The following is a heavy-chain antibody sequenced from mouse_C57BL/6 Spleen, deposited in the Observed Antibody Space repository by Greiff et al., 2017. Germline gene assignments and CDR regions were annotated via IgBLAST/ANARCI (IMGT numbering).Heavy chain of an antibody. CDR1: GFTFSSYA. CDR3: TRGTGSSLWYFDV. J-gene: IGHJ1*03. CDR2: ISSGGDYI. Sequence: EVQRVESGEGLVKPGGSLKLSCAASGFTFSSYAMSWVRQTPEKRLEWVAYISSGGDYIYYADTVKGRFTISRDNARNTLYLQMSSLKSEDTAMYYCTRGTGSSLWYFDVWGTGTTVTVSS. V-gene: IGHV5-9-1*02. D-gene: IGHD4-1*01.